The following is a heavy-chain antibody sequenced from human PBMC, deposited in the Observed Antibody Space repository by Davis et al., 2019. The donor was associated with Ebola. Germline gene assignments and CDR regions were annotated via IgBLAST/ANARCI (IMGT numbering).Heavy chain of an antibody. CDR3: ARDSVAGTDYYGMDV. CDR2: IYSGGST. V-gene: IGHV3-53*04. J-gene: IGHJ6*02. CDR1: GFTFTDYG. D-gene: IGHD6-19*01. Sequence: GGSLRLSCAASGFTFTDYGFHWVRQAPGKGLEWVSVIYSGGSTYYADSVKGRFTISRHNSKNTLYLQMNSLRAEDTAVYYCARDSVAGTDYYGMDVWGQGTTVTVSS.